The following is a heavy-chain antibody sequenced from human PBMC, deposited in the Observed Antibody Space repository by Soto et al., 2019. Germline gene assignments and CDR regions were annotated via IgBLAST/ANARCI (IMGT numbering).Heavy chain of an antibody. V-gene: IGHV3-23*01. CDR2: ISESGDNA. J-gene: IGHJ5*02. Sequence: GGSLRLSCAASGFPFNTYAMSWVRQAPGKGPEWVSAISESGDNAFYADSVQGRFTISRDNSYNILYLQMNSLRAEDTALYFCAKGGYIYGLDPWGQGTLVNVYS. CDR1: GFPFNTYA. CDR3: AKGGYIYGLDP. D-gene: IGHD5-18*01.